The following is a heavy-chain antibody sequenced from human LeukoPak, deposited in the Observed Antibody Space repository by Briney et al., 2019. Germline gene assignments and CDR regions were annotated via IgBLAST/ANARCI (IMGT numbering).Heavy chain of an antibody. CDR3: ARQLAQAEGRAFDI. D-gene: IGHD6-19*01. V-gene: IGHV4-4*02. Sequence: SETLSLTCAVSGDSITSDKWWTWVRQPPGKGLEWIGEIHHSKSSNYYPSLKSRVTISMDTSKNQFSLNLNSVTAADTAVYYCARQLAQAEGRAFDIWGQGTKVTVSS. CDR1: GDSITSDKW. CDR2: IHHSKSS. J-gene: IGHJ3*02.